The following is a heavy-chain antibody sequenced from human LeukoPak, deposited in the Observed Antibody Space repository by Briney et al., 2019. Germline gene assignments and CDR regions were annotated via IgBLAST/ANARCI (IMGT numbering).Heavy chain of an antibody. Sequence: PGGSLRLSCAASGFTFSSYAMNWVRQAPGKGLEWVSSISSSSSYIYYADSVKGRFTISRDNAKNSLYLQMNSLRAEDTAVYYCARGSKSSGWYFAFDIWGQGTMVTVSS. CDR1: GFTFSSYA. CDR2: ISSSSSYI. J-gene: IGHJ3*02. V-gene: IGHV3-21*01. D-gene: IGHD6-19*01. CDR3: ARGSKSSGWYFAFDI.